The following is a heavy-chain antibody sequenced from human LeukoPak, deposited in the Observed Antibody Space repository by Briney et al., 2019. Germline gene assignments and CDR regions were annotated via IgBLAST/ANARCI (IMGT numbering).Heavy chain of an antibody. J-gene: IGHJ3*02. CDR3: TKRARKGIGAAGDAFHI. CDR1: GFTFNDYA. CDR2: ISRDSTAI. V-gene: IGHV3-9*01. Sequence: GGSLRLSCAASGFTFNDYAMHWVRHAPGKGLEWVSGISRDSTAIGYADSVRGRFTISRDNAKNSLFLLMNSLRADDTAVYYCTKRARKGIGAAGDAFHIWGQGTMVTVSS. D-gene: IGHD6-13*01.